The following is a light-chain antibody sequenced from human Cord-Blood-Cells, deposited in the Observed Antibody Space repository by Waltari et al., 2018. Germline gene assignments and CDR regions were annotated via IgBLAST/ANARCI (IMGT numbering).Light chain of an antibody. J-gene: IGKJ3*01. CDR2: GAS. V-gene: IGKV3-20*01. CDR3: EQYGSSQFT. Sequence: EIVLTQSPGTLSLSPGERATLSCRASQSVSSSYLAWYQQKPGQAPRLLIYGASNRATVIPDRFSGRGSGTDFTLTISRLEPEDFAVYYCEQYGSSQFTFGPGTKVDIK. CDR1: QSVSSSY.